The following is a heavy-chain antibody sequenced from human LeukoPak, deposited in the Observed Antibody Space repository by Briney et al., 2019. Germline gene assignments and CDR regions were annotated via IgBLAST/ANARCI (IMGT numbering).Heavy chain of an antibody. CDR1: GYTFTSYD. D-gene: IGHD6-19*01. J-gene: IGHJ4*02. Sequence: ASVKVSGKASGYTFTSYDINWVRQATGQGLEWMGWMNPNSGNTGYAQKFQGRVTMTRNTSISTAYMELSSLRPEDTAVYYCARVILAVAGSRTIGYWGQGTLVTVSS. CDR3: ARVILAVAGSRTIGY. V-gene: IGHV1-8*01. CDR2: MNPNSGNT.